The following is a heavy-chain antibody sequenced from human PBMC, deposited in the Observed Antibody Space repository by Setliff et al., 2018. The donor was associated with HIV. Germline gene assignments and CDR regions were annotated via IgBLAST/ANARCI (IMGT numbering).Heavy chain of an antibody. CDR2: IYPGDFDT. CDR1: DYTFTSYR. V-gene: IGHV5-51*01. D-gene: IGHD4-17*01. CDR3: ARNYGEPDWHFDL. J-gene: IGHJ2*01. Sequence: LGESLKISCRASDYTFTSYRIAWVRQRPGKGLEWMGIIYPGDFDTRYSPSFEGQVVISADKSISTAYLHWNNLRASDTAIYYCARNYGEPDWHFDLWGRGTLVTVSS.